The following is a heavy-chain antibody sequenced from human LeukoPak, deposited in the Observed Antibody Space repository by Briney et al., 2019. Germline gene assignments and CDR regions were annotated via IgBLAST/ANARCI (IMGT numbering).Heavy chain of an antibody. V-gene: IGHV4-31*11. Sequence: SETLSLTCAVYGGSFSGYYWSWIRQHPEEGLEWIGYISYSGSTYYNPSLKSRVTISVDTSKNQYSLKLSSVTAADTAVYYCATYSGNLVGNWFDPWGQGTLVTVSS. CDR1: GGSFSGYY. J-gene: IGHJ5*02. CDR2: ISYSGST. CDR3: ATYSGNLVGNWFDP. D-gene: IGHD1-26*01.